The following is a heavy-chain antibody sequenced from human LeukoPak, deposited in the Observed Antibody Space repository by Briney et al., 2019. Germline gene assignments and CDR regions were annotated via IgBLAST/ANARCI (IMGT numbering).Heavy chain of an antibody. CDR1: GGSISSYY. CDR3: ARGNWNGDY. J-gene: IGHJ4*02. CDR2: IHTSGSS. Sequence: KPSETLSLTCTVSGGSISSYYWSWIRQPAGKGLEWIGRIHTSGSSNYNSSLWSRVSMSVDTSKNQFSLILTSVTAADTAVYYCARGNWNGDYWGQGILVTVSS. D-gene: IGHD1-1*01. V-gene: IGHV4-4*07.